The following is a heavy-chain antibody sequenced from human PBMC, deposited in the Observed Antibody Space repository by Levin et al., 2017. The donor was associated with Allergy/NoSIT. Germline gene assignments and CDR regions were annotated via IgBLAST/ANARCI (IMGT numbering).Heavy chain of an antibody. CDR2: ISGDSDTT. V-gene: IGHV3-23*01. CDR3: ARTPHCSRTTCIGFDP. Sequence: SGGSLRLSCAASGFTFSSNAMSWVRQAPGKGLEWVSGISGDSDTTYYADSVKGRFTISRDNSKNTLYLQMNSLRAEDTAVYYCARTPHCSRTTCIGFDPWGQGTLVTVSS. CDR1: GFTFSSNA. D-gene: IGHD2-2*01. J-gene: IGHJ5*02.